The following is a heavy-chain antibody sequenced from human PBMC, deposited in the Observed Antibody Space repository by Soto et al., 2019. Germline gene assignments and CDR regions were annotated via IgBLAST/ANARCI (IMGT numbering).Heavy chain of an antibody. CDR3: ARLGAYYQSLDP. V-gene: IGHV4-59*08. J-gene: IGHJ5*02. CDR1: GGSISSYY. CDR2: IYYSGST. Sequence: PSETLSLTCTVSGGSISSYYWSWIRQPPGKGLEWIGYIYYSGSTSYNPSLKSRVTISVDTSKNQFSLKLSSVTAADTAVYYCARLGAYYQSLDPWGPGTLVTVSS. D-gene: IGHD2-21*01.